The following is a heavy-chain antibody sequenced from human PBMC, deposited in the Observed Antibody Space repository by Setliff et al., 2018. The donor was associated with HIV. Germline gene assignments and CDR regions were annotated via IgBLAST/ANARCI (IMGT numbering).Heavy chain of an antibody. V-gene: IGHV4-34*01. Sequence: SEALSLTCAVSGGSFSGYYWSWIRQPPGRGLEWIGEINQSGGINYNPSLKSRVTISIDTFKNQFSMKLYSVTAADTAVYYCATASGYDLFMGAFDIWGQGTMVTVSS. CDR1: GGSFSGYY. CDR3: ATASGYDLFMGAFDI. J-gene: IGHJ3*02. D-gene: IGHD5-12*01. CDR2: INQSGGI.